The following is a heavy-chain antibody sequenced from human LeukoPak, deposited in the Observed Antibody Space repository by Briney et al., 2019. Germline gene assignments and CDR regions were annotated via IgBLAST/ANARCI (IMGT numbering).Heavy chain of an antibody. CDR3: AREYSSSWSEGVDY. Sequence: SETLSLTCAVYGGSFSGYYWSWIRQPPGKGLEWIGEINHSGSTNYNPSLKSRVTISVDTSKNQFSLKLSSVTAADTAVYYCAREYSSSWSEGVDYWGQGTLVTVSS. V-gene: IGHV4-34*01. D-gene: IGHD6-13*01. CDR1: GGSFSGYY. J-gene: IGHJ4*02. CDR2: INHSGST.